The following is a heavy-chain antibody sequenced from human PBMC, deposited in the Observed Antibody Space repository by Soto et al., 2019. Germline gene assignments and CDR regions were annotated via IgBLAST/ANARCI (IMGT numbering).Heavy chain of an antibody. V-gene: IGHV4-59*01. CDR3: ARSERGVQTKPYYFDY. J-gene: IGHJ4*02. Sequence: SETLSLTCNVSGGSISGYYWSWIRQPPGKGLEWIGCIYYTGSTSYNPSLKSRVTISVDTSKNQFSLNLSSVTAADTAVYYCARSERGVQTKPYYFDYWGQGTLVTVSS. CDR2: IYYTGST. D-gene: IGHD3-10*01. CDR1: GGSISGYY.